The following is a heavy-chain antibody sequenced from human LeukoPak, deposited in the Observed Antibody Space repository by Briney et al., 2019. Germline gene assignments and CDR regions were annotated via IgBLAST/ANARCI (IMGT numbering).Heavy chain of an antibody. CDR1: GGTFSSYA. V-gene: IGHV1-69*05. J-gene: IGHJ4*02. Sequence: ASVKVSCKASGGTFSSYAISWVRQAPGQGLEWMGRIIPIFGTANYAQKFKGRVTITTDESTSTAYMELSSLRSEDTAVYYCARGGYYGSGSAIDYWGQGTLVTVSS. CDR3: ARGGYYGSGSAIDY. D-gene: IGHD3-10*01. CDR2: IIPIFGTA.